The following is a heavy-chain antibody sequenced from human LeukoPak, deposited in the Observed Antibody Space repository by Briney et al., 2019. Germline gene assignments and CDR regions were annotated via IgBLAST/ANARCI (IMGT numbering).Heavy chain of an antibody. Sequence: GGSLRLSCAASGFTFSSYAMHWVRQAPGKGLEWVAVISYDGSNKYYADSVKGRFTISRDNSKNTLYLQMNSLRAEDTAVYYCARDEEVYMGYWGQGTLVTVSS. V-gene: IGHV3-30*04. CDR1: GFTFSSYA. CDR2: ISYDGSNK. CDR3: ARDEEVYMGY. J-gene: IGHJ4*02. D-gene: IGHD3-10*01.